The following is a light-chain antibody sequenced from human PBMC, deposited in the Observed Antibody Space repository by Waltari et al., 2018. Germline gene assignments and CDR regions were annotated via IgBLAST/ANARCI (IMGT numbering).Light chain of an antibody. Sequence: EIQMTQSPSSVSASVGDRVTITCRASQNIDTWLTWYQQIPGRAPKPLIFTTLRLQSGVPSRFSGSGSGTDFTLTISSLQPEDFATYYCQQAKSFPLTFGGGTTVEIK. CDR2: TTL. V-gene: IGKV1D-12*01. J-gene: IGKJ4*01. CDR1: QNIDTW. CDR3: QQAKSFPLT.